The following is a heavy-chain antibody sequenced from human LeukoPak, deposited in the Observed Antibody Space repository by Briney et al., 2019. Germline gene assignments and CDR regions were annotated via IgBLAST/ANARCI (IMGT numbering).Heavy chain of an antibody. D-gene: IGHD1-26*01. CDR2: ITGSSSYI. Sequence: PGGSLRLSCAASGLTFSSSNMNWVRQAPGKGLEWVSSITGSSSYILYADSVKGRFTISRDNAKNSLYLQLNSLRAEDTAVYYCARYSGTYRDYWGQGTLVTASS. CDR1: GLTFSSSN. V-gene: IGHV3-21*04. J-gene: IGHJ4*02. CDR3: ARYSGTYRDY.